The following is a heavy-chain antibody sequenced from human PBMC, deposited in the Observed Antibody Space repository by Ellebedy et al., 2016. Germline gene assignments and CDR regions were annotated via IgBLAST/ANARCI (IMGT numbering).Heavy chain of an antibody. CDR2: ISPGPGSTI. D-gene: IGHD6-19*01. J-gene: IGHJ4*02. CDR3: AREISVAVAGIPCFDY. CDR1: GFTFSGYS. Sequence: GESLKISCGVSGFTFSGYSMKWVRRAPGKGLEWLSFISPGPGSTIYYAESVKGRFTISRDNAKNSVYLQMNSLRAEDTAVYYCAREISVAVAGIPCFDYWGQGTLVTVSS. V-gene: IGHV3-48*01.